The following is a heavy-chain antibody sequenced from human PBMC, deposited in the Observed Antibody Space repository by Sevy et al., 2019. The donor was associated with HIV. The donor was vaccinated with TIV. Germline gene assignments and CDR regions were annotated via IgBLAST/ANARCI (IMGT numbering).Heavy chain of an antibody. CDR2: TSYDGHNN. Sequence: GGSLRLSCAASGFTFSNYGIHWVRQAPGKGLEWVAITSYDGHNNYYEDSVKGRFTISRDNAKNSLNLQMNSLRAEDTAVYYCTRNGGAFDNGFDPWGQGTLVTVSS. V-gene: IGHV3-30*03. J-gene: IGHJ5*02. D-gene: IGHD2-8*01. CDR3: TRNGGAFDNGFDP. CDR1: GFTFSNYG.